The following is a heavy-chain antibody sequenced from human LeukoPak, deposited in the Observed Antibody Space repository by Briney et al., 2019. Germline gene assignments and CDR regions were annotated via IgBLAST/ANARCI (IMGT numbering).Heavy chain of an antibody. CDR3: ARDPCSSTSCYPHDAFDI. V-gene: IGHV3-48*01. J-gene: IGHJ3*02. CDR1: GFTFSSYS. CDR2: ISSSSSTI. Sequence: GGSLRLSCAASGFTFSSYSMNWVRQAPGKGLEWVSYISSSSSTIYYADSVKGRFTISRDNAKNSLYLQMNSLRAEDTAVYYCARDPCSSTSCYPHDAFDIWGQGTMVTVSS. D-gene: IGHD2-2*01.